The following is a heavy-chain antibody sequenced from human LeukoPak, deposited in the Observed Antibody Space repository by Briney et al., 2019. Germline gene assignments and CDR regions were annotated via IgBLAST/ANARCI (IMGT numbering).Heavy chain of an antibody. CDR2: ISWNSGSI. CDR1: GFTFDDYA. CDR3: ARAPGSGGYGSAFDI. D-gene: IGHD6-19*01. J-gene: IGHJ3*02. V-gene: IGHV3-9*03. Sequence: PGGSLRLSCAASGFTFDDYAMHWVRQAPGKGLEWVSGISWNSGSIGYADSVKGRFTISRDNAKNSLYLQMNSLRAEDMALYYCARAPGSGGYGSAFDIWGRGTMVTVSS.